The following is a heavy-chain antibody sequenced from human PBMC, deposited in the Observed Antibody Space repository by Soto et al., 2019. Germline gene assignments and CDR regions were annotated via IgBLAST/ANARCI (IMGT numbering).Heavy chain of an antibody. CDR3: AKFFVEAGGSSGGSWTFHY. J-gene: IGHJ4*02. V-gene: IGHV3-23*01. D-gene: IGHD6-25*01. CDR1: GVTFSSYA. CDR2: ISGSGGTT. Sequence: EVQLLESGGGLVQPGRSLRLSCAASGVTFSSYAMSWVRQAPGKGLEWVSAISGSGGTTYYAASVKGRFTISRDNSKNTLFLQMNSLRDEDTAVYDCAKFFVEAGGSSGGSWTFHYWGQGTLVTVSS.